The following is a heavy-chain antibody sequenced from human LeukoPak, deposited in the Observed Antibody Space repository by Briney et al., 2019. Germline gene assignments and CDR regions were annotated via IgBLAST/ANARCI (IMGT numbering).Heavy chain of an antibody. Sequence: SSETLSLTCTVSGGSISSYYWSWIRQPPGKGLEWIGYIYYSGSTNYNPSLKSRVTISVDTSKNQFSLKLRSVTAADTAVYYCTRDTGTTGEVKFDPWGQGTLVTVSS. CDR2: IYYSGST. CDR3: TRDTGTTGEVKFDP. J-gene: IGHJ5*02. V-gene: IGHV4-59*12. CDR1: GGSISSYY. D-gene: IGHD4-17*01.